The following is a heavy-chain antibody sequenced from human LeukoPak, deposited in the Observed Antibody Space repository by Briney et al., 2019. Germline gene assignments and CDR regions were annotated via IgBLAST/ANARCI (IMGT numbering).Heavy chain of an antibody. Sequence: GGSLRLSCAASGFTFSSYSMNWVRQAPGKGLEWVSSISSSSSYIYYADSVKGRFTISRDNAKNSLYLQMNSLRAEDTAVYYCAKGSTRLFGYSSGLAFDYWGQGTLVTVSS. J-gene: IGHJ4*02. V-gene: IGHV3-21*01. CDR3: AKGSTRLFGYSSGLAFDY. CDR1: GFTFSSYS. D-gene: IGHD6-19*01. CDR2: ISSSSSYI.